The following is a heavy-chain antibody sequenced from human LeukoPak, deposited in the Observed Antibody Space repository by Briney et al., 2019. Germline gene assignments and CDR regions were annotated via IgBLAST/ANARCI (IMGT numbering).Heavy chain of an antibody. Sequence: EASVKVSCKASGGTFSSYAISWVRQAPGQGLEWMGGIIPIFGTANYAQKFQGRVTITADESTSTAYMELSSLRSEDTAVYYCASGARYYYDSSGYYFHYWGQGTLVTVSS. CDR3: ASGARYYYDSSGYYFHY. D-gene: IGHD3-22*01. CDR1: GGTFSSYA. CDR2: IIPIFGTA. J-gene: IGHJ4*02. V-gene: IGHV1-69*13.